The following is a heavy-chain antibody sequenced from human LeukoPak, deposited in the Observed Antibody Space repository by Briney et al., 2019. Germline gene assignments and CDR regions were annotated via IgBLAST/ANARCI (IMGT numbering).Heavy chain of an antibody. V-gene: IGHV1-69*13. CDR2: IIPIFGTA. J-gene: IGHJ4*02. D-gene: IGHD6-19*01. CDR1: GGTFSSYA. CDR3: ARIGGSSGWYWNYFDY. Sequence: SVKVSCKASGGTFSSYAISWVRQAPGQGLEWMGGIIPIFGTANYAQKFQGRVTITADESTSTAYMELSSLRSEGTAVYYCARIGGSSGWYWNYFDYWGQGTLVTVSS.